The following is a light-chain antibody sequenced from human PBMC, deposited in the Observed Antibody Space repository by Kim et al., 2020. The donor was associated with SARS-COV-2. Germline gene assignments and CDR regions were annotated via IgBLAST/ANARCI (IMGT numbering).Light chain of an antibody. J-gene: IGLJ2*01. CDR2: EVS. CDR1: SSDVGSYNL. Sequence: QSALTQPASVSGSPGQSITISCTGTSSDVGSYNLVSWYQQHPGKAPKLMIYEVSKRPSGVSNRFSGSKSGNTASLTISVLQAEDEADYYCCSYVVFGGGTQLTVL. CDR3: CSYVV. V-gene: IGLV2-23*02.